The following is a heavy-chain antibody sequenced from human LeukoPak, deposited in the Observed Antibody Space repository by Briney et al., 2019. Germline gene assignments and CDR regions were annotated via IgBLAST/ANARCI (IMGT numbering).Heavy chain of an antibody. CDR2: IYNSGNT. CDR1: GDSITRNH. CDR3: ARGSFDSSGYYVFDY. J-gene: IGHJ4*02. Sequence: SETLSLTCTVSGDSITRNHWSWIRQPAGKGLEWIGRIYNSGNTNYSPSLESRVTMSTDTSKNQFSLKLTSVTAADTAVYYCARGSFDSSGYYVFDYWGQGTLVTVSS. V-gene: IGHV4-4*07. D-gene: IGHD3-22*01.